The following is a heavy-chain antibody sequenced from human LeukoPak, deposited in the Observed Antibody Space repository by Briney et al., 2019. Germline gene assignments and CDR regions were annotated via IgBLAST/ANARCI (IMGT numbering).Heavy chain of an antibody. V-gene: IGHV3-30-3*01. D-gene: IGHD6-19*01. Sequence: GGSLRLSCAASGFTFSSYAMHWVRQAPGKGLEWVAVISYDGSNKYYADSVKGRFTISRDNSKNTLYLQMNSLRAEDTAVYYCASGGWDAATDYWGQGTLVTVSS. CDR3: ASGGWDAATDY. J-gene: IGHJ4*02. CDR1: GFTFSSYA. CDR2: ISYDGSNK.